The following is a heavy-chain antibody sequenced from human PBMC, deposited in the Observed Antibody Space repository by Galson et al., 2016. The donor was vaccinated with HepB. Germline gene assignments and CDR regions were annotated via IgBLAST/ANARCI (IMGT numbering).Heavy chain of an antibody. CDR2: ISNSGSTT. CDR3: AKEVVATVDVVGDY. CDR1: GFTFSTYA. J-gene: IGHJ4*02. Sequence: SLRLSCAASGFTFSTYAMSWVRQAPGKGLEWVSAISNSGSTTYYADSVKGRFTISRDNSKNTLYLQMNSLRVEDTALYYCAKEVVATVDVVGDYWGQGTLVTVSS. D-gene: IGHD2-21*01. V-gene: IGHV3-23*01.